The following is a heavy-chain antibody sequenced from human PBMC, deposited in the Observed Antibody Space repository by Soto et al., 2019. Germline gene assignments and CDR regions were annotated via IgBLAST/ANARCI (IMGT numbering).Heavy chain of an antibody. V-gene: IGHV3-23*01. CDR1: GFTFSSYA. CDR3: AREEHGSDY. CDR2: ISCNGVSK. J-gene: IGHJ4*02. D-gene: IGHD1-1*01. Sequence: GGSLRLSCAASGFTFSSYAMSWVRQAPGKGLEWVSAISCNGVSKYYADSVKGRFTISRDNSKNTLSLQMNSLRGEDTAVYYCAREEHGSDYWGQGTQVTVSS.